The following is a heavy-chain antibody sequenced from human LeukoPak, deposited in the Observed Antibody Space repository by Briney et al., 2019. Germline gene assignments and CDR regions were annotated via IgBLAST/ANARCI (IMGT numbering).Heavy chain of an antibody. V-gene: IGHV1-46*03. CDR2: ITPSSGTR. CDR3: ARDTNWGTRSDY. J-gene: IGHJ4*02. CDR1: VYTFTSYY. Sequence: GASQKVSCKASVYTFTSYYMHLVRQAPGQGLEWIVVITPSSGTRSYAKKFQGRLTMTRDTSTSTVYLELSSLRSEDTAVYYCARDTNWGTRSDYWGQGTLVSVSS. D-gene: IGHD7-27*01.